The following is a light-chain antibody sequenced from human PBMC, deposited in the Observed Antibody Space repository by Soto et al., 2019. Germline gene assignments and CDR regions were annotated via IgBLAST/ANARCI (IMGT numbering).Light chain of an antibody. CDR3: AAWDDSLSGHVV. J-gene: IGLJ2*01. CDR1: SSNIGSNY. CDR2: RNN. Sequence: QSVLTPPPSASGTPGQRVTISCSGSSSNIGSNYVYWYQQLPGTAPKLLIYRNNQRPSGVPDRFSGSKSGTSASLAISGLRSEDEADYYCAAWDDSLSGHVVFGGGTKVTVL. V-gene: IGLV1-47*01.